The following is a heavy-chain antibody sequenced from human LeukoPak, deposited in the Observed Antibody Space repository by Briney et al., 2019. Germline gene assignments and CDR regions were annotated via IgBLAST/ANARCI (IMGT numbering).Heavy chain of an antibody. CDR2: ISWNSAMI. CDR3: AKGAYGSGSYYENWFDP. D-gene: IGHD3-10*01. J-gene: IGHJ5*02. CDR1: GFTFDDYV. Sequence: PGRSLRLSCAASGFTFDDYVMHWVRQAPGKGLEWVSGISWNSAMIGYGDSVKGRFTISRDNAKNSLYLQMNSLRAEDTALYYCAKGAYGSGSYYENWFDPWGQGTLVTVSS. V-gene: IGHV3-9*01.